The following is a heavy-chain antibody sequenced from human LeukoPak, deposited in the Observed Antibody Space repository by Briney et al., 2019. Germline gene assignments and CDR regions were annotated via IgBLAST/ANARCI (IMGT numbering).Heavy chain of an antibody. CDR1: GYSISSGYY. J-gene: IGHJ4*02. V-gene: IGHV4-38-2*02. CDR2: IYHSGST. Sequence: PSETLSLTCTVSGYSISSGYYWGWIRQPPGKGLEWIGSIYHSGSTYYNPSLKSRVTISVDTSKNQFSLKLSSVTAADTAVYYCARESGGSYPNWGQGTLVTVSS. D-gene: IGHD1-26*01. CDR3: ARESGGSYPN.